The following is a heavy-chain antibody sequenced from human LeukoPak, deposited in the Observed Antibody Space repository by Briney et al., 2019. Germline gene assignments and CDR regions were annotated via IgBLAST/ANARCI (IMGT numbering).Heavy chain of an antibody. CDR1: GFTFSSYA. CDR2: ISGSGGST. CDR3: AKGTNRYSSPNWFDP. V-gene: IGHV3-23*01. Sequence: PGGSLRLSCAASGFTFSSYAMSWVRQAPGKGLEWVSAISGSGGSTYYADSVKGRFTISRDNSKNTLYLQMNSLRAEDTAVYYCAKGTNRYSSPNWFDPRGQGTLVTVSS. D-gene: IGHD6-13*01. J-gene: IGHJ5*02.